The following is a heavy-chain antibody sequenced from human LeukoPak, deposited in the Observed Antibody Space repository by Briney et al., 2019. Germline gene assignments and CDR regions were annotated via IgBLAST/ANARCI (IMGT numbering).Heavy chain of an antibody. V-gene: IGHV3-23*01. Sequence: GGSLRLSCAASGFTFSSYAMSWVRQAPGKGLEWVSAISGSGGSTYYADSVKGRFTISRDNSKNTLYLQMNSLRAEDTAVYYCAKDAGYYDSSGYYYYYGMDVWGQGTTVTVSS. J-gene: IGHJ6*02. CDR1: GFTFSSYA. CDR3: AKDAGYYDSSGYYYYYGMDV. CDR2: ISGSGGST. D-gene: IGHD3-22*01.